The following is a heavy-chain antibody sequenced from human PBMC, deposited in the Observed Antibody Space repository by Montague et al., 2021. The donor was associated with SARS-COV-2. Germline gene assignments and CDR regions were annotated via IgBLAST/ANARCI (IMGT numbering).Heavy chain of an antibody. CDR3: ARLTAGYCSGGSCYWGTGFDY. D-gene: IGHD2-15*01. CDR2: TYYSGST. CDR1: GGSISSGGYY. V-gene: IGHV4-31*03. J-gene: IGHJ4*02. Sequence: TLSLTCTVSGGSISSGGYYWSWIRQPPGKGLEWIGYTYYSGSTYYNPSLKSRVTISVDTSKNQFSLKLSSVTAADTAVYYCARLTAGYCSGGSCYWGTGFDYWGQGTLVTVSS.